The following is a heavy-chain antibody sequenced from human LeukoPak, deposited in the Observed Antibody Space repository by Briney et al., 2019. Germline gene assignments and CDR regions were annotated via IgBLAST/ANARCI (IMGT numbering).Heavy chain of an antibody. J-gene: IGHJ5*02. Sequence: SETLSLTCTVSGGSISSSSYYWGWIRQPPGKGLEWIGSIYYSGSTYYNPSLKCRVTISVDTSKNQFSLKLSSVTAADTAVYYCARDWVAAAGVGNWFDPWGQGTLVTVSS. CDR3: ARDWVAAAGVGNWFDP. CDR1: GGSISSSSYY. D-gene: IGHD6-13*01. CDR2: IYYSGST. V-gene: IGHV4-39*07.